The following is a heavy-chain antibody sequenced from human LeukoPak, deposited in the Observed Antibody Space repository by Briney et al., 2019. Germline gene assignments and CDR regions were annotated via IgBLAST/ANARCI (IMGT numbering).Heavy chain of an antibody. Sequence: PGRSLRLSCEASGFTFTNAWMISVRQAPGKGPEWVWGIKSTRDGRAIVYAAPVKGRFSISSADSKNTVNMQMNSLKTGDTGVYYCTTALNLTGLYQLIAAFDVWGQGTLVTVSS. CDR2: IKSTRDGRAI. D-gene: IGHD3-9*01. V-gene: IGHV3-15*01. J-gene: IGHJ3*01. CDR3: TTALNLTGLYQLIAAFDV. CDR1: GFTFTNAW.